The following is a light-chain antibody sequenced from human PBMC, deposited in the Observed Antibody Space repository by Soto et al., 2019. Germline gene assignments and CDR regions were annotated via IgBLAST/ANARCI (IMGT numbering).Light chain of an antibody. Sequence: QSVLTQPASVSGSPGQSITISCTGPSSYIGGYYYVSWYQHHPGKAPKLLIYQVTNRPSRVSNRFSGSKSGNTASLTISGLQADDEADYYCTSYSSSDIFYVFGTGTKVTVL. J-gene: IGLJ1*01. CDR1: SSYIGGYYY. V-gene: IGLV2-14*01. CDR2: QVT. CDR3: TSYSSSDIFYV.